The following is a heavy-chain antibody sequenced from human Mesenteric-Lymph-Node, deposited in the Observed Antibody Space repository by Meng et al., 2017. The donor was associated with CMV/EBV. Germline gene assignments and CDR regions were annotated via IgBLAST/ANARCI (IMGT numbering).Heavy chain of an antibody. CDR1: GFTFSSYT. CDR3: AKDGYDRGDY. Sequence: LSLTCAASGFTFSSYTMHWVRQAPGKGLEWVSSISGSSSSIYYADSVKGRFTISRDNAKNSLYLQMNSLRAEDTAVYYCAKDGYDRGDYWGQGTLVTVSS. D-gene: IGHD3-22*01. CDR2: ISGSSSSI. J-gene: IGHJ4*02. V-gene: IGHV3-21*01.